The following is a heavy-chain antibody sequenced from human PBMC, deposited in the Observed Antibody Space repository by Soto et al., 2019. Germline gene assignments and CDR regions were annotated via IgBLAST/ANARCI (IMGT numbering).Heavy chain of an antibody. CDR1: GYTFTSYA. CDR3: ASGYFDQIGLDY. Sequence: SVKVSCKASGYTFTSYAMHWVRQAPGQRLEWMGWIIPILGIANYAQKFQGRVTITADKSTSTAYMELSSLRSEDTAVYYCASGYFDQIGLDYWGQGTLVTVSS. CDR2: IIPILGIA. V-gene: IGHV1-69*10. D-gene: IGHD3-9*01. J-gene: IGHJ4*02.